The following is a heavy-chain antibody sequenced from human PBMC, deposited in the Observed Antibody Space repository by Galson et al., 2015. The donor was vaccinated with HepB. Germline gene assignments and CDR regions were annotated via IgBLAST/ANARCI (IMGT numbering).Heavy chain of an antibody. CDR1: GYTFTGYY. V-gene: IGHV1-2*02. D-gene: IGHD6-13*01. J-gene: IGHJ5*02. CDR2: INPNSGGT. Sequence: SVKVSCKASGYTFTGYYMHWVRQAPGQGLEWMGWINPNSGGTNYAQKFQGRVTMTRDTSISTAYMELSRLRSDDTAVYYCARSQQLVHRGAVSIRGFSTNWFDPWGQGTLVTVSS. CDR3: ARSQQLVHRGAVSIRGFSTNWFDP.